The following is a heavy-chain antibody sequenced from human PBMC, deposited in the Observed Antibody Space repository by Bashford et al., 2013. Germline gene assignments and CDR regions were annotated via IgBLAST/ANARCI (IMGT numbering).Heavy chain of an antibody. D-gene: IGHD2-15*01. J-gene: IGHJ3*01. CDR3: ARDVEYHGSGGFSVYAYDV. CDR1: GYTFSSYG. V-gene: IGHV1-18*01. CDR2: ISAYNGNT. Sequence: VASVKVSCKASGYTFSSYGISWVRQAPGQGLEWMGWISAYNGNTKYAQKLQGRVTMTADRSASTAFLELRSLRFDDTALYFCARDVEYHGSGGFSVYAYDVWGQGTMVTVSS.